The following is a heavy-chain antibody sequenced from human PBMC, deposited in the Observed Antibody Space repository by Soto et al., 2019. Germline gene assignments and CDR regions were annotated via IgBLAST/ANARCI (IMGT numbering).Heavy chain of an antibody. D-gene: IGHD2-21*01. CDR1: GFTFNTYD. J-gene: IGHJ4*01. V-gene: IGHV3-23*01. CDR2: IATTGETT. CDR3: VTHWGG. Sequence: EVQLLESGGGLVQPGGSLRLSCAASGFTFNTYDMSWVRQAPGTGLEWVSSIATTGETTFYADSVRGRFTISRDNSKDSRFLQINTLRADDTAIHYCVTHWGGWGHGTLVTVSS.